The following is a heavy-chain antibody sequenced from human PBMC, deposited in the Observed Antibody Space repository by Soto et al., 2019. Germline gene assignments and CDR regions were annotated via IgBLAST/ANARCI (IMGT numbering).Heavy chain of an antibody. CDR3: AKVRLVVVAAPYYYGMDV. CDR1: GFTFSSCG. D-gene: IGHD2-15*01. Sequence: QVQLVESGGGVVQPGRSLRLSCAASGFTFSSCGMHWVRQAPGKGLEWVAVISYDGSNKYYADSVKGRFTISRDNSKNTLYLQMNSLRAEDTAVYYCAKVRLVVVAAPYYYGMDVWGQGTTVTVSS. J-gene: IGHJ6*02. CDR2: ISYDGSNK. V-gene: IGHV3-30*18.